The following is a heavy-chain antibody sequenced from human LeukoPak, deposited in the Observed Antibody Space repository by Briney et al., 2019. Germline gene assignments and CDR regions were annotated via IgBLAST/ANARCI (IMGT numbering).Heavy chain of an antibody. CDR3: ARAVVSTINHFSDFDY. D-gene: IGHD5/OR15-5a*01. Sequence: GGALRLSCAASGFIFSNYELKWVRQAPGKGVEWVSYISCIGTTIYYAASVNCRFTISRDNAKTSLYLQMTRLRAEDTAVYYCARAVVSTINHFSDFDYWGQGTLVTVSS. CDR1: GFIFSNYE. V-gene: IGHV3-48*03. J-gene: IGHJ4*02. CDR2: ISCIGTTI.